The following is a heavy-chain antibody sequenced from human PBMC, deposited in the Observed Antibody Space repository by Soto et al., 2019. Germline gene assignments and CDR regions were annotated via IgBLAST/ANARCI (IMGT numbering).Heavy chain of an antibody. CDR2: ISAYNGNT. CDR1: GYTFTSYG. V-gene: IGHV1-18*04. D-gene: IGHD6-13*01. Sequence: ASVKVSCKASGYTFTSYGISWVRQAPGQGLEWMGWISAYNGNTNYAQKLQGRVTMTTDTSTSTAYMELRSLRSDDTAVYYCAREGSSPQSGYYYYYGMDGWRQGTTVTVSS. CDR3: AREGSSPQSGYYYYYGMDG. J-gene: IGHJ6*02.